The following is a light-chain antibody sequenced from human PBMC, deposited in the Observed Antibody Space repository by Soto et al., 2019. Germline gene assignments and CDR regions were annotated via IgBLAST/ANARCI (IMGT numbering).Light chain of an antibody. J-gene: IGKJ2*01. CDR3: QQYGSSPYT. CDR1: QSVSSNF. V-gene: IGKV3-20*01. CDR2: SAS. Sequence: EVVLTQSPGTLSLSPGERATLSCRASQSVSSNFLAWYQQRPGQAPRLLIYSASSRANGIPDRFSGGWSGTDFTLTINRLEPEDFAVYYCQQYGSSPYTFGQGTKLEMK.